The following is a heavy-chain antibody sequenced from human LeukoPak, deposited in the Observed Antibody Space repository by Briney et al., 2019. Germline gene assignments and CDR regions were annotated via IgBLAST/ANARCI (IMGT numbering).Heavy chain of an antibody. CDR1: GCTFTSYG. CDR2: ISGYSGDT. J-gene: IGHJ4*02. D-gene: IGHD3-22*01. Sequence: PEASVKVSCKASGCTFTSYGISWVRQAPGQGLEWMGWISGYSGDTNFAQKFQGKVTMTTDTSTSTAHMELRSLRSDDTAVYYCVRQVTMIAMRGYFDYWGQGTLVTVSS. CDR3: VRQVTMIAMRGYFDY. V-gene: IGHV1-18*01.